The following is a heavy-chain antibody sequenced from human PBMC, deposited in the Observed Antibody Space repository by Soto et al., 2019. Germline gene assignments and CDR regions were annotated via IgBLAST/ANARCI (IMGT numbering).Heavy chain of an antibody. V-gene: IGHV4-4*02. CDR3: AFHRGWSGPDY. CDR2: IFHSGST. J-gene: IGHJ4*02. Sequence: SETLSLTCAVSGGSISSGSWWSWVRQPPGNGLEWIGEIFHSGSTNYSPSLKSRVAISVDKSKNQFSLKLSSVTAADTAVYYCAFHRGWSGPDYWGQGTLVTVSS. CDR1: GGSISSGSW. D-gene: IGHD3-3*01.